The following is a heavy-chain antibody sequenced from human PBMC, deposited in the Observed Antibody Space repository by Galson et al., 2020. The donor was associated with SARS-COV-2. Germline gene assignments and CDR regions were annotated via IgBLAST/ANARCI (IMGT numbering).Heavy chain of an antibody. V-gene: IGHV1-2*02. CDR1: GYTFTGYY. CDR3: ARTALYYYDKSAYAFDI. D-gene: IGHD3-22*01. CDR2: INPNSGDV. J-gene: IGHJ3*02. Sequence: ASVKVSCKASGYTFTGYYIHWVRQAPGQAIEWMGWINPNSGDVNYAKNFRGRVTMTRDTSSSTAYMELNRLTSDDTAVFFCARTALYYYDKSAYAFDIWGQGTKVTVSS.